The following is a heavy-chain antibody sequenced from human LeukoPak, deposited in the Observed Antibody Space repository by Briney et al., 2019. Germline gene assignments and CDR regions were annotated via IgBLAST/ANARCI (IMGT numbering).Heavy chain of an antibody. V-gene: IGHV4-59*01. Sequence: SETLSLTCTVSGGSISSYYWSWIRQPPGKGLEWIGYIYYSGSTNYNPSLKSRVTISVDTSKNQFSLKLSSVTAADTAVYYCARGLGYYDSSGYRTTANWFDPWGQGTLVTVSS. CDR2: IYYSGST. D-gene: IGHD3-22*01. CDR3: ARGLGYYDSSGYRTTANWFDP. J-gene: IGHJ5*02. CDR1: GGSISSYY.